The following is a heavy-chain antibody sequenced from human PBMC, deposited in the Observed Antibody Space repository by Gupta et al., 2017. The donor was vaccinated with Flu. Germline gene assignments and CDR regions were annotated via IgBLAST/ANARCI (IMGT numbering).Heavy chain of an antibody. CDR3: ASERTAGVGYYGMDV. CDR1: GSYIGSYH. V-gene: IGHV4-59*01. CDR2: MDYSGST. D-gene: IGHD2-8*01. Sequence: QVQLQESGPGLVEHSETLSLTCTVYGSYIGSYHWLCIRQPPGKGLEWIGYMDYSGSTNYNPPLKSRVTISGDTAKNQSSLKLSSVTAADTAVYYCASERTAGVGYYGMDVWGQGTAVTV. J-gene: IGHJ6*02.